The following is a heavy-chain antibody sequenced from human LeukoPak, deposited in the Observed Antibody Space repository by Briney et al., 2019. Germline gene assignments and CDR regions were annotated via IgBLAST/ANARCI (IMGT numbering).Heavy chain of an antibody. D-gene: IGHD5-12*01. V-gene: IGHV3-21*01. J-gene: IGHJ4*02. CDR3: ARDLAPGYSGYDWTY. CDR2: ISSSSSYI. Sequence: GGSLRLSCAGSGFTFSSSAMSWVRQAPGKGPEWVSSISSSSSYIYYADSVKGRFTISRDNAKNSLYLQMNSLRAEDTAVYYCARDLAPGYSGYDWTYWGQGTLVTVSS. CDR1: GFTFSSSA.